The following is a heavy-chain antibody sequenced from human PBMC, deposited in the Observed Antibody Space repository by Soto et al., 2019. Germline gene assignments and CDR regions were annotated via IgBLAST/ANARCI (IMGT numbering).Heavy chain of an antibody. Sequence: QLQLQEYGSGLVKPSQTLSLTCAVSGGSISSGSFSWSWIRQPSGKGLEWIGYIYDGGSTYYNPSPKSRVTISVDRSKNQFSLKLSSVTAADTAVYYCARGAYYGSGRESTPFDYWGQGTLVTVSS. D-gene: IGHD3-10*01. CDR1: GGSISSGSFS. CDR3: ARGAYYGSGRESTPFDY. CDR2: IYDGGST. J-gene: IGHJ4*02. V-gene: IGHV4-30-2*01.